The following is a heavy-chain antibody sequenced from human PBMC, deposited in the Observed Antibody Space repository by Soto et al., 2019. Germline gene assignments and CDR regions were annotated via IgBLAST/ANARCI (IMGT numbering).Heavy chain of an antibody. D-gene: IGHD3-9*01. CDR1: GFTFSSYA. J-gene: IGHJ4*02. V-gene: IGHV3-23*01. CDR2: ISWSGDDT. CDR3: ARDPSTGSADY. Sequence: EVQLLESGGDLVQPGGSLRLSCAASGFTFSSYAMNWVRQAPGKGLEWVSTISWSGDDTYYLDSVKGRFTISRDNSKNTRYLQMNSLRAEDSAVYYCARDPSTGSADYWGQGTLVIVSS.